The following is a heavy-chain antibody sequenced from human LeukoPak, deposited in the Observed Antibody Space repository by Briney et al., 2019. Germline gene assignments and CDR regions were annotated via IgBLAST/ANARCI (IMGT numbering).Heavy chain of an antibody. CDR1: GFTFSSYG. V-gene: IGHV3-33*01. Sequence: GGSLRLSCAASGFTFSSYGMHWVRQAPGKGLEWVAVIWYDGSNKYYADSVKGRFTISRDNSKNTLYLQMNSLRAEDTAVYYCARDPYYDILTGYYPFDYWGQGTLVTVSS. J-gene: IGHJ4*02. D-gene: IGHD3-9*01. CDR2: IWYDGSNK. CDR3: ARDPYYDILTGYYPFDY.